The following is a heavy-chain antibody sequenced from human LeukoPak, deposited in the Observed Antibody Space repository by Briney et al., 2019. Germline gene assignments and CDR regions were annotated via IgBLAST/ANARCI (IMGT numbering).Heavy chain of an antibody. CDR3: ASGTGDLNY. V-gene: IGHV3-30-3*01. Sequence: LEWVAVISYDGSNKYYADSVKGRFTISRDNSKNTLYLQMNSLRAEDTAVYYCASGTGDLNYWGQGTLVTVSS. J-gene: IGHJ4*02. CDR2: ISYDGSNK. D-gene: IGHD7-27*01.